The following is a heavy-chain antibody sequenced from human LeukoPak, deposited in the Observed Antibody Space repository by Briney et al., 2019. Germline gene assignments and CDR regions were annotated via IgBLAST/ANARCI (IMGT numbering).Heavy chain of an antibody. D-gene: IGHD3-9*01. J-gene: IGHJ4*02. CDR3: ARDNDLLRYFDWPLDY. CDR1: GFTFSSHS. Sequence: GGSLRLSCAASGFTFSSHSMNWVRQAPGKGLEGVSSISSSSSYIYYADSVKGRFTISRDNAKNSLYLQMNSLRAEDTAVYYCARDNDLLRYFDWPLDYWGQGTLVTVSS. CDR2: ISSSSSYI. V-gene: IGHV3-21*01.